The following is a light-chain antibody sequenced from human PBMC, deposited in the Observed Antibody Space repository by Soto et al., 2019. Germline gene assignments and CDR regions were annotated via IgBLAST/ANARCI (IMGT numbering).Light chain of an antibody. CDR3: QQANSFPLT. Sequence: DIQMTQSPSSVSASVGDRVTITCRASQGISSXLVWYQQKPGKAPKVLIYGASTLQXGVPSRFXXXXXXXXXXLTINSLQPEDFATYICQQANSFPLTFGGGTRVEIK. J-gene: IGKJ4*01. CDR1: QGISSX. CDR2: GAS. V-gene: IGKV1-12*01.